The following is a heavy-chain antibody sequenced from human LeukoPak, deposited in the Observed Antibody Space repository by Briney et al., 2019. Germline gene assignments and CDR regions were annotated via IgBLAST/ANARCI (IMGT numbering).Heavy chain of an antibody. CDR2: ITGGGGST. CDR3: AKGLTPTRFYFDS. J-gene: IGHJ4*02. D-gene: IGHD4-11*01. V-gene: IGHV3-23*01. Sequence: GGSLRLSCAASGFTFSSYAMSWVRQAPGKGLEWVSGITGGGGSTYYADSVTGRFSISGVNAKNTLFLQMDSLRAEDTAEYYCAKGLTPTRFYFDSWGQGTLVTVSS. CDR1: GFTFSSYA.